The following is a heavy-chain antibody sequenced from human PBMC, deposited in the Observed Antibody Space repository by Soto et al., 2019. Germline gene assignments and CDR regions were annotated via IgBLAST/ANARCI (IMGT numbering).Heavy chain of an antibody. V-gene: IGHV1-18*01. J-gene: IGHJ4*02. CDR3: ARGRYGDY. CDR1: GYIFTSYG. Sequence: QAHLVQSGPEVKKPGASVKVSCKGSGYIFTSYGIAWVRQAPGQGLEWMGWISALNGKTEYAQKFQGRVTVTRDTSTSTAYLELRSLRSDDTALYYYARGRYGDYWGQGALVTVSS. CDR2: ISALNGKT. D-gene: IGHD4-17*01.